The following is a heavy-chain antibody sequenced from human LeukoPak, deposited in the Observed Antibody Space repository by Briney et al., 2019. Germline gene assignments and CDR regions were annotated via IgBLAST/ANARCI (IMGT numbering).Heavy chain of an antibody. J-gene: IGHJ4*02. Sequence: ASVKVSCKASGYTFTSYYMHWVRQAPGQGLEWMGIINPSGGSTSYAQKFQGRVTMTRDTSTSTVYMGLSSLRSEDTAVYYCARGRGTETELYYFDYWGQGTLVTVSS. CDR2: INPSGGST. CDR3: ARGRGTETELYYFDY. V-gene: IGHV1-46*01. CDR1: GYTFTSYY. D-gene: IGHD1-1*01.